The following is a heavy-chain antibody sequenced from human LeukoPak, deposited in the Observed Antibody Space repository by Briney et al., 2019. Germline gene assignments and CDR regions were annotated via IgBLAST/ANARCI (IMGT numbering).Heavy chain of an antibody. V-gene: IGHV3-53*01. J-gene: IGHJ3*01. CDR1: GFTVSSNY. D-gene: IGHD6-6*01. Sequence: PGGSLRLSCVVSGFTVSSNYMSWVRQAPGKGLEWVSVIYSGGSTYYADSVKGRFTISRDNSKNTLYLRMNSLRAEDTAVYYCARSSYSSSSSVWGQGTMVTVSS. CDR3: ARSSYSSSSSV. CDR2: IYSGGST.